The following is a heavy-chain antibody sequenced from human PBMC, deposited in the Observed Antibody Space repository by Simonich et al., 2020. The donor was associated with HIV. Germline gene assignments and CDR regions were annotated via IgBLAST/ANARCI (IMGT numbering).Heavy chain of an antibody. CDR1: GGSFSGYY. V-gene: IGHV4-34*04. Sequence: QVQLQQWGAGLLKPSETLSLTCAVYGGSFSGYYWSWIRQPPGKGLEWSGEINHSGITNDKSSLNIRTNISVDKSKNQFSLKLSSGTAADTAIYYCARRDRELILYFDYWGQGNLVTVSS. D-gene: IGHD3-3*01. J-gene: IGHJ4*02. CDR3: ARRDRELILYFDY. CDR2: INHSGIT.